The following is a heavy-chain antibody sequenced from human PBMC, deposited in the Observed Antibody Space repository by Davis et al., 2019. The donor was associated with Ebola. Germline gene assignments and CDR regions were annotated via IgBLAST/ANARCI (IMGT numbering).Heavy chain of an antibody. CDR1: GFTFSSYG. CDR3: AREEMATLY. CDR2: IWYDGSNK. D-gene: IGHD5-24*01. V-gene: IGHV3-33*01. J-gene: IGHJ4*02. Sequence: GESLKISCAASGFTFSSYGMHWVRQAPGKGLEWVAVIWYDGSNKYYADSVMGRFTISRDNTKNTVYLQMNSLRAEDTAVYYCAREEMATLYWGQGTLVTVSS.